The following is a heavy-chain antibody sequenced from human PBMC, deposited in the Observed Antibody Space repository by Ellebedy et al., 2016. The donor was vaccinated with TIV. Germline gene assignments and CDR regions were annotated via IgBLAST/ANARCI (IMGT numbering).Heavy chain of an antibody. V-gene: IGHV1-2*02. CDR3: ARFPGGGGGMDV. Sequence: AASVKVSCKASGYTFTGYYMHWVRQAPGQGLEWMGWINPNSGGTNYAQKFQGRVTMTRDTSISTAYMELSRLRSDDTAVYYCARFPGGGGGMDVWGQGTTVTVSS. D-gene: IGHD3-16*01. CDR1: GYTFTGYY. CDR2: INPNSGGT. J-gene: IGHJ6*02.